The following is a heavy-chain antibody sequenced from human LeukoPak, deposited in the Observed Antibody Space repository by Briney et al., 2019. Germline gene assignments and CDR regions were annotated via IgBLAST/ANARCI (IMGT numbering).Heavy chain of an antibody. CDR3: ARHRQSLAGNFDY. D-gene: IGHD6-19*01. Sequence: PSETLSLTCTVSGGSIRSYYWSWIRQPPGKGLEYIGNIYYSGSTYYNPSLKSRVTISVDTSKNQFSVNLSSVTAADTAVYYCARHRQSLAGNFDYWGQGTLVTVSS. J-gene: IGHJ4*02. V-gene: IGHV4-59*04. CDR2: IYYSGST. CDR1: GGSIRSYY.